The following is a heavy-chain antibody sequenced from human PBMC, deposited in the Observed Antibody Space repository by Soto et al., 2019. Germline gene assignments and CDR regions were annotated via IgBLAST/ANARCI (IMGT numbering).Heavy chain of an antibody. J-gene: IGHJ4*02. V-gene: IGHV4-39*01. D-gene: IGHD3-10*01. Sequence: SETLSLTCTVSGGSVSSSSYYWGWVRQPPGKGLEWIGGVYHSGSTYYNPSLKSRVTISVDTSKNQFSLKLMSVTAADTAVYYCARKSGYRFGEFQRAYYFDYWGQGTLVTVSS. CDR3: ARKSGYRFGEFQRAYYFDY. CDR1: GGSVSSSSYY. CDR2: VYHSGST.